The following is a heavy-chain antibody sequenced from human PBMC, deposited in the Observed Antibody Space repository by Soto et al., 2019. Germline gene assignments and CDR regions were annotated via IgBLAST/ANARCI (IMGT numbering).Heavy chain of an antibody. J-gene: IGHJ4*02. CDR1: GGSFSGYY. CDR3: ARGRVSDYGDSYYFDY. CDR2: INHSGST. Sequence: PSETLSLTCAVYGGSFSGYYWSWIRQPPGKGLEWIGEINHSGSTNYNPSLKSRVTISVDTSKNQFSLKLSSVTAADTAVYYCARGRVSDYGDSYYFDYWGQGTLVTVSS. V-gene: IGHV4-34*01. D-gene: IGHD4-17*01.